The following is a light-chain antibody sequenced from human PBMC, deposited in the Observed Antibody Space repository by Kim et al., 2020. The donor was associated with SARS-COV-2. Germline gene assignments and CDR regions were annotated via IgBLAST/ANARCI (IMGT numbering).Light chain of an antibody. V-gene: IGLV6-57*04. J-gene: IGLJ2*01. Sequence: NFMLTQPHSVSESPGKTVTISCTRSSGSIDDNYVQWYQQRPGGVPTTVIYEDDQRPSGVSDRFSGSIDNSSNSASLTISGLRTEDEADYYCQSYNRYNGLFGGGTQLTVL. CDR2: EDD. CDR1: SGSIDDNY. CDR3: QSYNRYNGL.